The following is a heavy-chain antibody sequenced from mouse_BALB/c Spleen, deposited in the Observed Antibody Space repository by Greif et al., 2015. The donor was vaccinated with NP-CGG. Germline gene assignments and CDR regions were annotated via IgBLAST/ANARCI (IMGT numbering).Heavy chain of an antibody. CDR1: GFTFSSYG. J-gene: IGHJ3*01. CDR3: ASLAY. CDR2: INSNGGST. V-gene: IGHV5-6-3*01. Sequence: DVKLVESGGGLVQPGGSLKLSCAASGFTFSSYGMSWVRQTPDKRLELVATINSNGGSTYYPDSVKGRFTISRDNAKNTLYPQMSSLKSEDTAMYYWASLAYWGQGTLVTVSA.